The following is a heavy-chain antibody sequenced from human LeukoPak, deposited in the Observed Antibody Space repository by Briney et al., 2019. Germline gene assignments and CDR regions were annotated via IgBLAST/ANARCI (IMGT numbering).Heavy chain of an antibody. CDR1: GYSFNTYW. Sequence: GESLKISCKGSGYSFNTYWIGWVRQMPEKGLEWMGIISPGDSDSRHSPSLQGHVTIAVDRSIGTAYLQWSSLKASDTAMYYCARGDDRSGYFHFDYWGQGTLVTVSS. CDR2: ISPGDSDS. D-gene: IGHD3-22*01. CDR3: ARGDDRSGYFHFDY. J-gene: IGHJ4*02. V-gene: IGHV5-51*01.